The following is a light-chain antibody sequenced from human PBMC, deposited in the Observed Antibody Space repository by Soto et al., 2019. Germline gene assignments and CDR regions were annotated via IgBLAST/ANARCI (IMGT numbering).Light chain of an antibody. V-gene: IGKV1-27*01. Sequence: NHMTQSPSSLSASVGDRVTITCRASLGISNYLAWYQQKPGKVPKLLIYEASTLKSGVPSRFSGSGSGTDFTLTISSLQPEDVATYYCQQYNSYSPLTFGGGTKVDIK. J-gene: IGKJ4*01. CDR3: QQYNSYSPLT. CDR2: EAS. CDR1: LGISNY.